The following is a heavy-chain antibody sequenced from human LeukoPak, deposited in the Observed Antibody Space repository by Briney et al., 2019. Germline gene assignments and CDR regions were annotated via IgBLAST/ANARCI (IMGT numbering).Heavy chain of an antibody. CDR2: INHSGGT. D-gene: IGHD6-25*01. J-gene: IGHJ5*02. CDR3: ARLKVPYTSGLAP. V-gene: IGHV4-34*01. Sequence: SETLSLTCVVYGWSFSGYYWSWIRHPPGKGLEWIGEINHSGGTNYNPSLKSLVIMSVDTSKNQFSLKLSSVTAADTAVYYCARLKVPYTSGLAPWGQGTLVTVSS. CDR1: GWSFSGYY.